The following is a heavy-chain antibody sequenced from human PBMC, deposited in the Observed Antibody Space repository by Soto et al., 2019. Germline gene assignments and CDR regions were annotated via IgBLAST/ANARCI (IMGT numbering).Heavy chain of an antibody. J-gene: IGHJ6*02. V-gene: IGHV3-9*01. Sequence: GGSLRLSCAASGFTFDDYAMHWVRQAPGKGLEWVSGISWNSGSIGYADSVKGRFTISRDNAKNSLYLQVNSLRAEDTALYYCAKGGGNLGYYYYGMDVWGQGTTVTVSS. D-gene: IGHD7-27*01. CDR1: GFTFDDYA. CDR3: AKGGGNLGYYYYGMDV. CDR2: ISWNSGSI.